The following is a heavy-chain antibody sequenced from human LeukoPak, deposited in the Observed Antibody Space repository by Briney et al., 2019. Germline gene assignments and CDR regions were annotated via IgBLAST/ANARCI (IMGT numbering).Heavy chain of an antibody. V-gene: IGHV1-18*01. Sequence: GASVKVSCKASGYTFTSYGISWVRQAPGQGLEWMGWISAYNGNTNYAQKLQGRVTMTTDTSTSTAYMELRSLRSDDTAVYYCARGQVSSSSGGTFDYWGQGTLVTVSS. CDR1: GYTFTSYG. CDR2: ISAYNGNT. J-gene: IGHJ4*02. CDR3: ARGQVSSSSGGTFDY. D-gene: IGHD6-6*01.